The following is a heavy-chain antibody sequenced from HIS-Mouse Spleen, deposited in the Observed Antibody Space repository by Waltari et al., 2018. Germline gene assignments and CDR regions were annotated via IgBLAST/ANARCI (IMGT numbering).Heavy chain of an antibody. CDR1: GGSISSSSYY. J-gene: IGHJ4*02. CDR2: IYYSGGT. D-gene: IGHD1-1*01. CDR3: ARDPRWNDGIDY. V-gene: IGHV4-39*07. Sequence: QLQLQESGPGLVKPSETLSLTCTVSGGSISSSSYYWGWIRQPPGKGLEWIGRIYYSGGTYYNPSLKSRVTISVDTSKNQFSLKLSSVTAADTAVYYCARDPRWNDGIDYWGQGTLVTVSS.